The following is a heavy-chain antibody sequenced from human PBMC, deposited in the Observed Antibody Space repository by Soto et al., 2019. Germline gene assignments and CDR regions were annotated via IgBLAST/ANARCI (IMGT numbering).Heavy chain of an antibody. V-gene: IGHV1-3*04. CDR1: GYTFTHYA. CDR3: ARQGDSRILRDSFDI. J-gene: IGHJ3*02. D-gene: IGHD2-8*01. CDR2: INTDNGIT. Sequence: QVQLVQSGAEVKQPGASVKVSWKSSGYTFTHYAMHWVRQAPGQGLEWLGWINTDNGITAFSPKFQGRVSITMDTSASTAYVDLSSLISEDTAVYFCARQGDSRILRDSFDIWGQGTLVTVAS.